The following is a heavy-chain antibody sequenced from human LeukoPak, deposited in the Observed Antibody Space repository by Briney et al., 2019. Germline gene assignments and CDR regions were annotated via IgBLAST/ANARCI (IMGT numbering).Heavy chain of an antibody. CDR1: GFTFGNYW. J-gene: IGHJ2*01. CDR2: INSDGSST. D-gene: IGHD3-3*01. V-gene: IGHV3-74*01. CDR3: AREEASDWYFDL. Sequence: PGGSLRLSCAASGFTFGNYWMHWVRQAPGKGLVWVSRINSDGSSTTYADSVKGRFTISRDNAKNTLYLQMNSLRAEDTAVYYCAREEASDWYFDLWGRGTLVTVSS.